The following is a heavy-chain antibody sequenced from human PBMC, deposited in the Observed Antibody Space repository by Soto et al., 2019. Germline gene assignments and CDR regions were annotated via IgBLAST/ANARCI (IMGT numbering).Heavy chain of an antibody. V-gene: IGHV4-61*01. J-gene: IGHJ5*02. CDR1: GGSVRDGSYY. D-gene: IGHD1-7*01. CDR3: EGYNWNYYFDP. CDR2: IYHSGST. Sequence: SETLSLTCTVSGGSVRDGSYYWAWLRQPPGKGLEWIGHIYHSGSTIYNPSLKSRVTISIDTSKSQFSLNLNSMTAADTAVYYCEGYNWNYYFDPWGQGTLVTVSS.